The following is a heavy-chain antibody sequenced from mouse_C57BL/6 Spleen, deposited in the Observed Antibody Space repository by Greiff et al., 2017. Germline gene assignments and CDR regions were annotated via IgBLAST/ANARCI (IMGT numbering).Heavy chain of an antibody. CDR1: GYTFTSYW. Sequence: QVQLQQPGAELVRPGSSVKLSCKASGYTFTSYWMHWVKQRPIQGLEWIGNIDPSDSETHYNQKFKDKATLTVDKSSSTAYMQLSSLTSEDSAVYYCARWNYSGSNYPFDVWGTGTTVTVSS. D-gene: IGHD1-1*01. CDR2: IDPSDSET. CDR3: ARWNYSGSNYPFDV. V-gene: IGHV1-52*01. J-gene: IGHJ1*03.